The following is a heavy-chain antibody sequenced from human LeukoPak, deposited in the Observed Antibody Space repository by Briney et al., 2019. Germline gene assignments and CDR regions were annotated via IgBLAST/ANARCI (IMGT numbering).Heavy chain of an antibody. CDR3: TRGGGGGIKWFDP. CDR2: INPNSGGT. D-gene: IGHD2-15*01. Sequence: ASVKVSCKASGYTFTDYFLHWVRQVPGQGLEWLGWINPNSGGTNYAQKFQGRVTMTWDTSINTANMDLSSLRSDDTAIYYCTRGGGGGIKWFDPWGQGTLVTVSS. CDR1: GYTFTDYF. J-gene: IGHJ5*02. V-gene: IGHV1-2*02.